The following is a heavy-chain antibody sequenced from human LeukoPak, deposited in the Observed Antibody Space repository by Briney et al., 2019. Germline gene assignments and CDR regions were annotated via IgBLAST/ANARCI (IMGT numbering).Heavy chain of an antibody. CDR3: ARGTYYQDSSGYSYYHHYYMDV. CDR2: IYYSGST. V-gene: IGHV4-59*01. D-gene: IGHD3-22*01. CDR1: GFTLSSYE. J-gene: IGHJ6*03. Sequence: GSLRLSCAASGFTLSSYETNWVRQAPGKGLEWIGYIYYSGSTNYNSSLKSRVIISVDTSKNQFSLKLSSVTAADTAVYYCARGTYYQDSSGYSYYHHYYMDVWGKGTTVTVSS.